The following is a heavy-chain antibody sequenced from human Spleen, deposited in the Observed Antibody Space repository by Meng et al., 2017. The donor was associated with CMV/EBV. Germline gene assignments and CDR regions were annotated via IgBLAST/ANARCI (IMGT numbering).Heavy chain of an antibody. CDR2: LIPLLGIA. CDR1: GGTFSSHT. V-gene: IGHV1-69*10. D-gene: IGHD2-2*01. CDR3: ARDRCTSTSCYGRLDY. Sequence: SVKVSCKASGGTFSSHTINWVRQAPGEGLEWMGRLIPLLGIANYAQKFQGRVTIIADKSTSTAYMELSSLRSEDTAVYYCARDRCTSTSCYGRLDYWGQGTLVTVS. J-gene: IGHJ4*02.